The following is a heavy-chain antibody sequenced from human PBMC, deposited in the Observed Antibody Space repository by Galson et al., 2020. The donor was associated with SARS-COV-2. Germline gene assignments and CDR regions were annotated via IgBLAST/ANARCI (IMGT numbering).Heavy chain of an antibody. CDR1: GGSINNYY. D-gene: IGHD5-18*01. V-gene: IGHV4-59*01. CDR3: ARSGGYISPFKV. Sequence: SETLSLTCTVSGGSINNYYWSWIRQPPGEGLEWIGYIYYSGSTNYNPSLKSRVTISVDTSKNQFSLKLSSVTAADTAVYYCARSGGYISPFKVWGQGTLVTVSS. J-gene: IGHJ4*02. CDR2: IYYSGST.